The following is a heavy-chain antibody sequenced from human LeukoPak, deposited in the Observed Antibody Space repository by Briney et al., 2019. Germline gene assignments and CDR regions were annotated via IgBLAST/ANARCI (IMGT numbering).Heavy chain of an antibody. CDR1: GFTFSSYS. J-gene: IGHJ5*02. CDR2: ISSSSSTI. Sequence: GGSPRLSCAASGFTFSSYSMNWVRQAPGKGLEWVSYISSSSSTIYYADSVKGRFTISRDNAKNSLYLQMNSLGAEDTAVYYCARVNASYYDFWSGYSYNWFDPWGQGTLVTVSS. CDR3: ARVNASYYDFWSGYSYNWFDP. V-gene: IGHV3-48*01. D-gene: IGHD3-3*01.